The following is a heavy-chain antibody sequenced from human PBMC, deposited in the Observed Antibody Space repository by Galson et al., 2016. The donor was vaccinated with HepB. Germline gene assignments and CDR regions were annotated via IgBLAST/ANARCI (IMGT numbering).Heavy chain of an antibody. CDR2: VSGYNGDT. Sequence: SVKVSCKASGYTFAKYGITWVRQAPGQGLEWMGWVSGYNGDTDYAQKFQARVMMTIDTSTTTVHMELRGLTSDDTAVYYCARAGKIVFLPPDNKQIKDDWHFDFWGRGTLVIVSS. D-gene: IGHD2/OR15-2a*01. CDR1: GYTFAKYG. J-gene: IGHJ2*01. V-gene: IGHV1-18*01. CDR3: ARAGKIVFLPPDNKQIKDDWHFDF.